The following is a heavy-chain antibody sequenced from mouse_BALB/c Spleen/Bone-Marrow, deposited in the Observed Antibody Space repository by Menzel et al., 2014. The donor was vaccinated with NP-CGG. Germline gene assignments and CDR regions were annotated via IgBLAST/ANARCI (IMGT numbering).Heavy chain of an antibody. Sequence: VMLVESGGGLVQPGGSLRLSCATSGFTFTDYYMNWVRQPPGMALEWLGFIRNKANGYTTDYSTSVKGRFTISRDNSQNILYLQMNTLRTEDSATYYCARDVGRLFFDVWGAGTTVTVSS. CDR1: GFTFTDYY. V-gene: IGHV7-3*02. D-gene: IGHD3-3*01. CDR2: IRNKANGYTT. CDR3: ARDVGRLFFDV. J-gene: IGHJ1*01.